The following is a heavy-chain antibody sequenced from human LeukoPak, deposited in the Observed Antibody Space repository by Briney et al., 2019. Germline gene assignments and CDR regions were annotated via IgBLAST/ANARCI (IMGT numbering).Heavy chain of an antibody. Sequence: SQTLSLTCTVSGGSISSGGYYWSWIRQHPGKGLEWIGYIYYSGSTYYNPSLKSRVTISVDTSKNQFSLKLSSVTAADTAVYYCARVPDYDFWSGHHTHDAFDIWGQGTMVTVSS. D-gene: IGHD3-3*01. CDR2: IYYSGST. CDR1: GGSISSGGYY. CDR3: ARVPDYDFWSGHHTHDAFDI. J-gene: IGHJ3*02. V-gene: IGHV4-31*03.